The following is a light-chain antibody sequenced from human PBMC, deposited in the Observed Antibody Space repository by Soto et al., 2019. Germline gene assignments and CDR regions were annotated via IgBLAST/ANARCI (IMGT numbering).Light chain of an antibody. CDR2: GAS. CDR1: QSVSRNY. CDR3: QQYGPSPYT. J-gene: IGKJ2*01. Sequence: EVVLTQSPGTLSLSPGERATLSCRPSQSVSRNYLAWYQQKPGQAPRLLIYGASSRATDVPDRFSGSASGTDFTLTISRLEPGDFAVYYCQQYGPSPYTFGQGTKLEIK. V-gene: IGKV3-20*01.